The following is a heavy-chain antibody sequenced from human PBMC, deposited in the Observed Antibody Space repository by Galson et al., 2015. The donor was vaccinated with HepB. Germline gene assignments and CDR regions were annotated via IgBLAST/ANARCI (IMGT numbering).Heavy chain of an antibody. Sequence: SLRLSCAASGFTFSGYWMHWVRQAPGKGLEWVANIKEDGSEKYYVDSVKGRFTISRDNAKNSLYLQMNSLRAEDTAVYYCARPGLWSGSRYYVDVWGKGTTVAVSS. V-gene: IGHV3-7*01. J-gene: IGHJ6*03. CDR1: GFTFSGYW. CDR2: IKEDGSEK. CDR3: ARPGLWSGSRYYVDV. D-gene: IGHD3-3*01.